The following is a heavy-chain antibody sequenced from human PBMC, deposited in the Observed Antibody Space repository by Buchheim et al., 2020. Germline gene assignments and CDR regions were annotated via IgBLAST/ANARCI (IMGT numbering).Heavy chain of an antibody. CDR3: ARGIQLKASLLNWFDP. J-gene: IGHJ5*02. CDR1: GGSISSSSYY. Sequence: QLQLQESGPGLVKPSETLSLTCTVSGGSISSSSYYWGWIRQPPGKGLEWIGSIYYSGSTYYNPSLKSRVTISVDTSKNQFSLKLSSVTAADTAVYYCARGIQLKASLLNWFDPWGQGTL. D-gene: IGHD5-18*01. V-gene: IGHV4-39*07. CDR2: IYYSGST.